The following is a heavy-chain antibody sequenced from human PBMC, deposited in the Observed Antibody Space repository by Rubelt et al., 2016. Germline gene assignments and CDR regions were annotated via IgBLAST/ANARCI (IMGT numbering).Heavy chain of an antibody. CDR3: ARGSGTYLFDY. CDR1: EYSFSSFG. Sequence: QVQLVQSGSELKKPGASVKVSCKASEYSFSSFGMHWVRQAPGQGLQWIGWINTNTADPTYAQDFTGRFVFSLDTSVSAAYRNLSGLKAEDTGVYYCARGSGTYLFDYWGQGTLVTVSS. V-gene: IGHV7-4-1*02. J-gene: IGHJ4*02. D-gene: IGHD1-26*01. CDR2: INTNTADP.